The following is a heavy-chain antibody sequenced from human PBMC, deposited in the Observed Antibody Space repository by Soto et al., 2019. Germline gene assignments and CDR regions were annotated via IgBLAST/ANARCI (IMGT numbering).Heavy chain of an antibody. CDR2: ISGSGGST. CDR3: AKFALHPENYYFDY. J-gene: IGHJ4*02. Sequence: EVQLLESGGGLVQPGGSLRLSCAASGFTFSSYAMSWVRQAPGKGLEWVSAISGSGGSTYYADSVKGRFTISRDNSKNPLYLHLNSLRAEDTAVYYCAKFALHPENYYFDYWGQGTLVTVSS. CDR1: GFTFSSYA. V-gene: IGHV3-23*01.